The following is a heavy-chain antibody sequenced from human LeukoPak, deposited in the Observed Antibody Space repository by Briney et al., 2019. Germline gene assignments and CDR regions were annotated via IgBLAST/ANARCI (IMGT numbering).Heavy chain of an antibody. CDR3: ARVARPWGISVAGTFDS. V-gene: IGHV3-30*04. D-gene: IGHD6-19*01. CDR1: GFTFSSYA. Sequence: GGSLRLSCAASGFTFSSYAMHWVRQAPGKGLEWVAIISYDGSNKYYADSVKGRFTNSRDNPQNSLYLQMNSLRAEDTAVYYCARVARPWGISVAGTFDSWGQGTLVTVSS. J-gene: IGHJ4*02. CDR2: ISYDGSNK.